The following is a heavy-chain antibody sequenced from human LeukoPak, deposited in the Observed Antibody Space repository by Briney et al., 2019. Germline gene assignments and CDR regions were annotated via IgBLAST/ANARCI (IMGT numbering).Heavy chain of an antibody. J-gene: IGHJ4*02. CDR3: ARDRGSYSPYYFDY. CDR2: ISSSSSYI. D-gene: IGHD1-26*01. Sequence: GGFLRLSCAASGFTFSSYSMNWVRQAPGKGLEWVSSISSSSSYIYYADSVKGRFTISRDNAKNSLYLQMNSLRAEDTAVYYCARDRGSYSPYYFDYWGQGTLVTVSS. V-gene: IGHV3-21*01. CDR1: GFTFSSYS.